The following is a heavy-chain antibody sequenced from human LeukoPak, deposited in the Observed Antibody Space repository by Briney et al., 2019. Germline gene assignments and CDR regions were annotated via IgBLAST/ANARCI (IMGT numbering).Heavy chain of an antibody. V-gene: IGHV3-21*01. Sequence: PGGSLRLSCAGSGFTFSTFSFNWVRQAPGKGLEWVSSISSGSAHIYYADSVKGRFTISRDNAKNSLFLQMNSLRAEDTAIYYCAFVPRAYHYYMGVWGKGTTVTVSS. J-gene: IGHJ6*03. CDR1: GFTFSTFS. CDR3: AFVPRAYHYYMGV. CDR2: ISSGSAHI. D-gene: IGHD6-6*01.